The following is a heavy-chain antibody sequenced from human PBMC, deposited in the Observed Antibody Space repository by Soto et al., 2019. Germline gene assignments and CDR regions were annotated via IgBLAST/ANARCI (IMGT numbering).Heavy chain of an antibody. CDR2: FHYSGSI. V-gene: IGHV4-39*07. CDR3: ARDPGYCSGGTCYPNWFDP. J-gene: IGHJ5*02. D-gene: IGHD2-15*01. CDR1: GGTISNRGYY. Sequence: PSETQSLTCTVSGGTISNRGYYWGWIRQSPGKGLEWFGSFHYSGSINYNPSLKSRVTISVDTSKNQFSLKLSSVTAADTAVYHCARDPGYCSGGTCYPNWFDPWGQGTLVTVSS.